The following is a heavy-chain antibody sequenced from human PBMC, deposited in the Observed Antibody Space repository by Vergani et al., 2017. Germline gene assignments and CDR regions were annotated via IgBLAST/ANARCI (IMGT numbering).Heavy chain of an antibody. CDR3: AQILPKKGFNYVSFHI. J-gene: IGHJ3*02. D-gene: IGHD3-16*01. V-gene: IGHV2-70*04. CDR2: IDWDDDK. Sequence: QVTLKESGPALVKPTQTLTLTCTLSGFSVNSHPMRVIWIRQPPGKALEWLARIDWDDDKFYDRSLKTRLTISKDTSKNQVVLRMTNMDPVDTAMYYCAQILPKKGFNYVSFHIWWHGRVVIVSS. CDR1: GFSVNSHPMR.